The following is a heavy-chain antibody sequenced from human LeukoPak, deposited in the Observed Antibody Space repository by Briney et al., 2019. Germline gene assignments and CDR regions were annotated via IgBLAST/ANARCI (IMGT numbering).Heavy chain of an antibody. Sequence: PGGSLRLSCAASGFTFSDYYMSWIRQAPGKGLEWVSYISSSGSTIYYADSVKGRFTISRDNAKNSLYLQMNSLRAEDTAVYYCAAPQWTSDYYYGMDVWGQGTTVTVSS. J-gene: IGHJ6*02. V-gene: IGHV3-11*01. D-gene: IGHD6-19*01. CDR1: GFTFSDYY. CDR2: ISSSGSTI. CDR3: AAPQWTSDYYYGMDV.